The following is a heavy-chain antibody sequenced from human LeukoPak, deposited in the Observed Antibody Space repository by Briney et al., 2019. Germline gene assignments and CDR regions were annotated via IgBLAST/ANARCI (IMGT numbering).Heavy chain of an antibody. V-gene: IGHV3-48*03. CDR3: AKDGREEAIGIIDWFDP. CDR1: GFTFSSYE. CDR2: ISSSGSTI. D-gene: IGHD3-10*01. Sequence: GGSLRLSCAASGFTFSSYEMNWVRQAPGKGLEWVSYISSSGSTIYYADSVKGRFTISRDNAKNSLYLQMNSLRAEDTAVYYCAKDGREEAIGIIDWFDPWGQGTLVTVSS. J-gene: IGHJ5*02.